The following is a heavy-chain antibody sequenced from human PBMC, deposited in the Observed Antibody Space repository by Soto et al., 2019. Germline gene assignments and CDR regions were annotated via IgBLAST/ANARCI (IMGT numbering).Heavy chain of an antibody. CDR2: ISSSADNT. V-gene: IGHV3-23*01. J-gene: IGHJ4*02. CDR1: GFTFSTYG. Sequence: PGGSLRVSCAASGFTFSTYGMSWVRPAPGKGLEWVSAISSSADNTYYADSVKGRFTISRDNSKNTLYLQMNSLRAEDTAVYYCAEEGTPYFYWGQGTLVTVSS. CDR3: AEEGTPYFY. D-gene: IGHD1-1*01.